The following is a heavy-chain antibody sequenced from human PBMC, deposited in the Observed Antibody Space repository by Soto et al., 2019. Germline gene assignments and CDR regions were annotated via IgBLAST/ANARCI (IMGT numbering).Heavy chain of an antibody. D-gene: IGHD2-8*01. V-gene: IGHV4-39*01. J-gene: IGHJ2*01. CDR2: FYSGATT. CDR3: ARSSFRRYGGNMLYAGYFDV. Sequence: QVKLEESGPGLVKPSETLSLTCTVSGGSISGSPNYWGWIRQPPGKGLEWLGRFYSGATTYYHPYLKSRDDISVDAYTNQFSLNLTSLTGADTAVYYCARSSFRRYGGNMLYAGYFDVWGRGTLVCASS. CDR1: GGSISGSPNY.